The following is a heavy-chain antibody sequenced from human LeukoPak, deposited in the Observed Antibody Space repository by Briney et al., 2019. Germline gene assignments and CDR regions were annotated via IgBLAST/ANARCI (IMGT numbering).Heavy chain of an antibody. CDR3: ARDRRDGYFFWYFDL. V-gene: IGHV4-59*12. CDR1: GGSISSYY. D-gene: IGHD5-24*01. CDR2: IYYSGST. J-gene: IGHJ2*01. Sequence: PSETLSLTCTVSGGSISSYYWSWIRQPPGKGLEWIGYIYYSGSTNYNPSLKSRVTISVDTSKNQFSLKLSSVTAADTAVYYCARDRRDGYFFWYFDLWGRGTLVTVSS.